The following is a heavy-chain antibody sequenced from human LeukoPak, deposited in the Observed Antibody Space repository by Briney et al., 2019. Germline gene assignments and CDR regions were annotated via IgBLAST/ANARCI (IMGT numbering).Heavy chain of an antibody. V-gene: IGHV4-39*07. D-gene: IGHD6-13*01. CDR1: GGSINSGGYY. CDR2: IYYSGST. Sequence: PSETLSLTCTVSGGSINSGGYYWAWIRQPPGKGLEWIGSIYYSGSTYYNPSLKSRVTISIDMSKNQFSLTLSSVTAADTAVYYCARSSSSFYFDYWGQGTLVTVSS. CDR3: ARSSSSFYFDY. J-gene: IGHJ4*02.